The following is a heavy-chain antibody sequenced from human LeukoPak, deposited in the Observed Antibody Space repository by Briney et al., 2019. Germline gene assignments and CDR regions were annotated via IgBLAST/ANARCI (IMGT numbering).Heavy chain of an antibody. CDR1: GFTVSSNY. Sequence: GGSLRLSCAASGFTVSSNYMSWVRQAPGKGLEWVANIKQDGGETFYVDSVKGRFTISRDNAKNSLYLQMNSLRVEDTAVYYCAREDHSNYNYWGQGTLVTVSS. CDR2: IKQDGGET. D-gene: IGHD4-11*01. CDR3: AREDHSNYNY. V-gene: IGHV3-7*01. J-gene: IGHJ4*02.